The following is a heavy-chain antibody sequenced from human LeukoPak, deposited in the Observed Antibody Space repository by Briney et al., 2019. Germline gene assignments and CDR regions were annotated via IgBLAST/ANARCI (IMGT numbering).Heavy chain of an antibody. J-gene: IGHJ3*02. CDR3: ARLGRADSGYYVAYDI. D-gene: IGHD3-22*01. Sequence: SETLSLTCIVSGDSIISYYWSWIRLPPGKELEWIGCIYYNGTTNYNPSLKSRVTMSVDTSRTQVSLKLSSVTAADTAFYYCARLGRADSGYYVAYDIWGQGRMVTVSS. CDR2: IYYNGTT. CDR1: GDSIISYY. V-gene: IGHV4-59*08.